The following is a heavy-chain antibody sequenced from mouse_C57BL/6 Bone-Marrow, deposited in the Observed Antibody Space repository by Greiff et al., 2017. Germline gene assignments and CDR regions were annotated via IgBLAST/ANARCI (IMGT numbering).Heavy chain of an antibody. Sequence: QVQLQQSGAELVKPGASVKLSCKASGYTFTSYWMHWVKQRPGQGLEWIGYITPSSGNTKYNQKFKGKATLTADKSSSTAYMQLISLTYEDAAVYYCARWWLRDDGYWGQGTSVTVST. J-gene: IGHJ4*01. D-gene: IGHD2-2*01. CDR2: ITPSSGNT. V-gene: IGHV1-7*01. CDR3: ARWWLRDDGY. CDR1: GYTFTSYW.